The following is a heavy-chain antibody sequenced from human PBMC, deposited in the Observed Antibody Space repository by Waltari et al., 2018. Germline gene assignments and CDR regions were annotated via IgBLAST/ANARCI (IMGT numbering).Heavy chain of an antibody. CDR3: ARTYSSSPPAELDY. Sequence: QLQLQESGPGLVKPSETLSLTCTVSGGSISSSSYYWGWIRQPPGKGLEWIGSIYYSGRPYHTPSLKGRVTISVDTSKNQFSLKLSSLTAADTAVYYCARTYSSSPPAELDYWGQGTLVTVSS. CDR1: GGSISSSSYY. V-gene: IGHV4-39*01. D-gene: IGHD6-6*01. J-gene: IGHJ4*02. CDR2: IYYSGRP.